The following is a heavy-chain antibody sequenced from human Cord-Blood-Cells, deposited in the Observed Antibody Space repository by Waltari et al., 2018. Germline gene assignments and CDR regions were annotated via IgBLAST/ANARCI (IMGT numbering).Heavy chain of an antibody. V-gene: IGHV3-48*03. J-gene: IGHJ4*02. CDR3: ARDSGYEYYFDY. D-gene: IGHD5-12*01. CDR1: GFTFSSYE. Sequence: EVQLVASGGGLVQPGGSLSLSCADSGFTFSSYEMKWVRQAPGKGLGWVSYISSSGSTIYYADSVKGRFTISRDNAKNSLYLQMNSLRAEDTAVYYCARDSGYEYYFDYWGQGTLVTVSS. CDR2: ISSSGSTI.